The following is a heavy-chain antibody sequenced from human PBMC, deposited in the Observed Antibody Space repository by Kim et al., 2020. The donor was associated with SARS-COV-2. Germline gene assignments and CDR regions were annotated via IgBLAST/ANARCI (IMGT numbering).Heavy chain of an antibody. CDR3: TPNSYGDPSDY. J-gene: IGHJ4*02. CDR2: ISDSGDRT. D-gene: IGHD4-17*01. CDR1: GLASFSLYA. Sequence: GGSLRLSCAVSGLASFSLYAMTWVRQVPGKGLEWVSGISDSGDRTYYVDSVKGRFIISRDNSKSTVHMQMNSLRAEDTALYYCTPNSYGDPSDYWGQGTL. V-gene: IGHV3-23*01.